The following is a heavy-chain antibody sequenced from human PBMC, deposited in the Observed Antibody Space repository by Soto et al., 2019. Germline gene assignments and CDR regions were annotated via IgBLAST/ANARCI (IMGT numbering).Heavy chain of an antibody. V-gene: IGHV1-18*04. Sequence: QGQLVQSGAEVKKPGASVKVSCKTSGYTFSSYGISWVRQAPGQGLEWMGWISAYNGNRNYAQKFQGRVTMTTDTSTCTAYMELRSLRSDDTAVYYCAAMATFDYWGQGTLVTVSS. CDR2: ISAYNGNR. CDR1: GYTFSSYG. D-gene: IGHD5-12*01. J-gene: IGHJ4*02. CDR3: AAMATFDY.